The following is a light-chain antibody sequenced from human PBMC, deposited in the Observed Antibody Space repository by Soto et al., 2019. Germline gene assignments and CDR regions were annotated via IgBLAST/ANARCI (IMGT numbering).Light chain of an antibody. Sequence: QSALTQPASLSGSPGQSVTISCTGTSSDVGGYNYVSWYQQHPGKAPKLMIYDVSKRPSGVPDRFSGSKSGNTASLTISGLQAEDEADYYCCSYAGSSYVFGTGTKLTVL. J-gene: IGLJ1*01. CDR1: SSDVGGYNY. V-gene: IGLV2-11*01. CDR3: CSYAGSSYV. CDR2: DVS.